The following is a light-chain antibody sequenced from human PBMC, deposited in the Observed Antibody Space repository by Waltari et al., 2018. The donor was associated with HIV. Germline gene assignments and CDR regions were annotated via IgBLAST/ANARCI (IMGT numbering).Light chain of an antibody. J-gene: IGKJ5*01. V-gene: IGKV2D-29*01. CDR3: MQSIQRPIT. CDR1: PSLLHSAGTTY. Sequence: IVMTPVPVSLSVPAGQPASISCNSIPSLLHSAGTTYLYWVLQKPGQPPPLLISEVSNRFSGVPARFSGSGAGTDFTLTISRVAPEDVGVYYCMQSIQRPITFGQGTRLDLK. CDR2: EVS.